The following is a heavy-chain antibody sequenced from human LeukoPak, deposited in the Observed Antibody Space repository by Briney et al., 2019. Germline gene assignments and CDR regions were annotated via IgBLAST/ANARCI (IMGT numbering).Heavy chain of an antibody. CDR2: IYPGDSDT. Sequence: GESLKVSCKGSGYSFTSYWIGWVRQMPGKGLEWVGIIYPGDSDTRYSPSFQGQVTISADKSISTAYLQWSSLKASDTAMYYCARITMVRGVMNFDYWGQGTLVTVSS. V-gene: IGHV5-51*01. J-gene: IGHJ4*02. D-gene: IGHD3-10*01. CDR1: GYSFTSYW. CDR3: ARITMVRGVMNFDY.